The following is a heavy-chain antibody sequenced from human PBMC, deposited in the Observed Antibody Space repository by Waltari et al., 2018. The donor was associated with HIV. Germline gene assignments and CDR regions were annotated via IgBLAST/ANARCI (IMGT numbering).Heavy chain of an antibody. V-gene: IGHV4-61*01. CDR1: GGPVSSSSYY. CDR3: ARGYYDSSGYYDYLKFDF. J-gene: IGHJ4*02. Sequence: QVQLQESGPGLVKPSETLSLTCTVSGGPVSSSSYYWSWIRPPPGKGLEWLVYGYYSGGINDHPSFRSRVTISADTSSNQFSLKRTSVTAAGTAMYFCARGYYDSSGYYDYLKFDFWGQGTLVTVCS. CDR2: GYYSGGI. D-gene: IGHD3-22*01.